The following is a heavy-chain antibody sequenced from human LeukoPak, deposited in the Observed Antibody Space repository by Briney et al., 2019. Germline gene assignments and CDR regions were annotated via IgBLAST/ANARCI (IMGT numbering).Heavy chain of an antibody. CDR1: GFTFSCYG. CDR2: IWYDGSHK. CDR3: ARDLLLWFGELSGDSDY. J-gene: IGHJ4*02. D-gene: IGHD3-10*01. Sequence: PGGSLRLSCAASGFTFSCYGMHWVRQAPGKGLEWVAVIWYDGSHKYYADSVKGRFTISRDNSKNTLHLQMNSLRAEDTAVYYCARDLLLWFGELSGDSDYWGQGTLVTVSS. V-gene: IGHV3-33*01.